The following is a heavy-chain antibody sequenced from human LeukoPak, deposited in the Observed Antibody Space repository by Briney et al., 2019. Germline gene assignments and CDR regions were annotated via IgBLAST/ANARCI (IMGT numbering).Heavy chain of an antibody. CDR1: GGSFSGYY. Sequence: SETLSLTCAVYGGSFSGYYWSWIRQPPGKGLEWIGEINHSGSTNYNPSLKSRVTISVDTSKNQFSLKLSSVTAADTAVYYCAKRWLQLKSPFDYWGQGTLVTVSS. D-gene: IGHD5-24*01. V-gene: IGHV4-34*01. CDR3: AKRWLQLKSPFDY. J-gene: IGHJ4*02. CDR2: INHSGST.